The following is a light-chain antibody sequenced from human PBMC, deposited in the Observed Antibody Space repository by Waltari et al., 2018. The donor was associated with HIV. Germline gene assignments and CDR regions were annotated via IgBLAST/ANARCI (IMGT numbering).Light chain of an antibody. V-gene: IGLV2-14*03. CDR2: DGS. Sequence: HSSLTQPPSVSGSPGPSLTISCTRTRRDVGGSNYGSCYQQHPGKAPKLMIYDGSNRPSGVSNRFSGSKSGNTASLTISGLQAEDEADYYCSSYTSSSLYVFGTGTKVTVL. CDR3: SSYTSSSLYV. CDR1: RRDVGGSNY. J-gene: IGLJ1*01.